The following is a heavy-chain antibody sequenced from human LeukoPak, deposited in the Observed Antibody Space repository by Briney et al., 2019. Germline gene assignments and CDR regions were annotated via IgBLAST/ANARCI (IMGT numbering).Heavy chain of an antibody. CDR2: IQAGGST. V-gene: IGHV4-4*07. CDR1: GDSIRSYY. D-gene: IGHD2-15*01. Sequence: SETLSLTCTVSGDSIRSYYWNWIRQPAGKGXXXXXXIQAGGSTNDNPSLKSRIIMSIDTSKNQFSLKLTSVTAADTAVYYCAKDDLITGGKNWFDLWGQGTLVTVSS. J-gene: IGHJ5*02. CDR3: AKDDLITGGKNWFDL.